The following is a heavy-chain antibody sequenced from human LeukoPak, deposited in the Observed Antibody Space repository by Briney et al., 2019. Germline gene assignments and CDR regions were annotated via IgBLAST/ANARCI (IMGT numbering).Heavy chain of an antibody. CDR1: RFTFSSYS. D-gene: IGHD2-2*01. Sequence: GGSLRLSCAASRFTFSSYSMNWVRQAPGKGLEWVSSISSSSSYIYYADSVKGRFTISRDNAKSSLYLQMNSLRAEDTAVYYCARDWGMDCSSTSCYRYYGMDVWGQGTTVTVSS. CDR3: ARDWGMDCSSTSCYRYYGMDV. CDR2: ISSSSSYI. J-gene: IGHJ6*02. V-gene: IGHV3-21*01.